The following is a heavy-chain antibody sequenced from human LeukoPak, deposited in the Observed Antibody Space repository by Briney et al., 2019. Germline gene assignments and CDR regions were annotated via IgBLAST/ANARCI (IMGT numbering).Heavy chain of an antibody. CDR1: GGSLSSGSYY. D-gene: IGHD3-10*01. Sequence: PSETLSLTCTVSGGSLSSGSYYWSWVRQPAGRGLEWIGRIYTSGGTNYNPSLKSRVTMSVDTSKNQFSLKLSSVTAADTAVYYCARDDYGSIDYWGQGTLVTVSS. CDR3: ARDDYGSIDY. V-gene: IGHV4-61*02. J-gene: IGHJ4*02. CDR2: IYTSGGT.